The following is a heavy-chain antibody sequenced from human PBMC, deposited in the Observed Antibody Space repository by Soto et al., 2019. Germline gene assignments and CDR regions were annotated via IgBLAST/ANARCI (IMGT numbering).Heavy chain of an antibody. V-gene: IGHV1-2*04. CDR1: GYNFTGYY. J-gene: IGHJ4*02. D-gene: IGHD3-9*01. CDR2: INPNSGGT. Sequence: ASVKVSCKASGYNFTGYYMHWVRQAPGQGLEWMGWINPNSGGTNYAQKFQGWVPMTRDTSISTAYMELSRLRSDDTAVYYCARGEYYDILTGYYTLDYWGQGTLVTVSS. CDR3: ARGEYYDILTGYYTLDY.